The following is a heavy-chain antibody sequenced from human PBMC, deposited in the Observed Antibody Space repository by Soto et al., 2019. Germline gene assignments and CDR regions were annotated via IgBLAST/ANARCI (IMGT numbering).Heavy chain of an antibody. V-gene: IGHV3-7*01. CDR3: ARVIAAADSL. D-gene: IGHD6-13*01. CDR2: IKQDGSEI. CDR1: GFTFSTYW. Sequence: GGALRLSCAASGFTFSTYWMHWVRQAPGKGLEWVANIKQDGSEIYYLDSVKGRFTISRDNAKSSLYLQMSSLRAEDTAVYYCARVIAAADSLWGQGSLVTVSS. J-gene: IGHJ4*02.